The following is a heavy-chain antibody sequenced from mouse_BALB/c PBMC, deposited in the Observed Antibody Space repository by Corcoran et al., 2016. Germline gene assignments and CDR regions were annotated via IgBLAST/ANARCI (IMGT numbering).Heavy chain of an antibody. CDR3: ARDGDGYYWYFDV. D-gene: IGHD2-3*01. Sequence: DVQLQESGPGLVKPSQSLSLTCSVTGYSITSGYYWNWIRQFLGNKLEWMGYISYDGSNNYNPSLKNRISITRDTSKNQFFLKLNSVTTEDTATYYCARDGDGYYWYFDVWGAGTTVTVSS. CDR2: ISYDGSN. CDR1: GYSITSGYY. V-gene: IGHV3-6*02. J-gene: IGHJ1*01.